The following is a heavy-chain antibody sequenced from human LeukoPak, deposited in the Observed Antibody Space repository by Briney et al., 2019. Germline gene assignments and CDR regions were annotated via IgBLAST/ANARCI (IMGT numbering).Heavy chain of an antibody. J-gene: IGHJ4*02. CDR2: IYTSGST. V-gene: IGHV4-61*02. D-gene: IGHD3-9*01. CDR3: ARGRHYDILTGSYFDY. Sequence: SETLSLTYTVSGGSISSGSYYWSWIRQPAGKGLEWIGRIYTSGSTNYNPSLKSRVTISVDTSKNQFSLKLSSVTAADTAVYYCARGRHYDILTGSYFDYWGQGALVTVSS. CDR1: GGSISSGSYY.